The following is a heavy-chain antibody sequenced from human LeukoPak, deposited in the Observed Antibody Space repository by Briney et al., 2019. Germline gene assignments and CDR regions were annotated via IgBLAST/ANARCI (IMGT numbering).Heavy chain of an antibody. CDR2: ISHSGST. J-gene: IGHJ3*02. Sequence: SGTLSLTCAVSGGSISSGGYSWGWIRQPPGKGLEWIGHISHSGSTYYNPSLKSRVSISLDRSKNQFSLNLTSVSGADTAVYFCARGRPANMAFDIWGQGTMVPVSS. V-gene: IGHV4-30-2*01. D-gene: IGHD6-25*01. CDR3: ARGRPANMAFDI. CDR1: GGSISSGGYS.